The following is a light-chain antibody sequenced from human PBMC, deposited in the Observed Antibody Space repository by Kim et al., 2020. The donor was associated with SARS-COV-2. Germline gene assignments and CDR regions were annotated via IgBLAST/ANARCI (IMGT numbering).Light chain of an antibody. J-gene: IGLJ1*01. V-gene: IGLV3-21*03. Sequence: SGAPGKTASISCGGDNIDRHRVHWYQQRPGQALVLDVDDNEERPPGIPVRCSGSNTGNTATLTSSRVEDGDEADYYCQVWDGWYVFGIGTKVTVL. CDR1: NIDRHR. CDR2: DNE. CDR3: QVWDGWYV.